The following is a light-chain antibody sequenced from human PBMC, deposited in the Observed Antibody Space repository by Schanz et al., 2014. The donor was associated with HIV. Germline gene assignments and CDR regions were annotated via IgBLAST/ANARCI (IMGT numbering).Light chain of an antibody. CDR2: DVS. Sequence: EIVLTQSPATLSLSPGERATLSCRASQSVSSHLAWSQQKPGQAPRLLIYDVSKRATGIPARFSGSGSGTDFTLTISSLEPEDFAVYYCQQHGYSPYTFGQGTKLEIK. CDR1: QSVSSH. V-gene: IGKV3-11*01. J-gene: IGKJ2*01. CDR3: QQHGYSPYT.